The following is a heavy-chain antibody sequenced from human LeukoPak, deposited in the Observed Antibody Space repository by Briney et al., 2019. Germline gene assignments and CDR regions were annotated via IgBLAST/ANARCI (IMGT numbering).Heavy chain of an antibody. CDR1: GFTFSSYW. D-gene: IGHD7-27*01. J-gene: IGHJ5*02. V-gene: IGHV3-74*01. CDR3: ARMGTLSDWFDP. Sequence: PGGSLRLSCAASGFTFSSYWMHWVRQAPGKGLVWVSRINSDGSSTSYADSVKGRFTISRDNAKNTLYLQMNRLRAEDTAVYYCARMGTLSDWFDPWGQGTLVTVSS. CDR2: INSDGSST.